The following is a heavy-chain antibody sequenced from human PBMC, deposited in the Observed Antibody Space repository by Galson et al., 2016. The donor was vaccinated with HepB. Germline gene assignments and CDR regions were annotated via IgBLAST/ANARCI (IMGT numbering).Heavy chain of an antibody. D-gene: IGHD3-10*01. Sequence: SLRLSCAASGLTFNNYAMNWVRQAPGKGLEWVASISVSGGTTYYADSVKGRFTISRDNSKNTLSLQMNSVRAEDTAVYYCASAAFGSPYDLNYYYYYMDVWGKGTTVTVSS. V-gene: IGHV3-23*01. CDR2: ISVSGGTT. J-gene: IGHJ6*03. CDR1: GLTFNNYA. CDR3: ASAAFGSPYDLNYYYYYMDV.